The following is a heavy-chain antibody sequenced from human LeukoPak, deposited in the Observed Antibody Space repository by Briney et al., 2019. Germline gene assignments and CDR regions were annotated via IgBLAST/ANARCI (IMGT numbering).Heavy chain of an antibody. CDR3: ARAPDYYGSRSYYWIY. V-gene: IGHV1-69*04. Sequence: GASVKVSCKASGYTFTSYGISWGRQAPGQGLEWMGRIIPTLGAANYAQKFQGRVTMTADRSTNTVYMDLSSLTFEDTAVYYCARAPDYYGSRSYYWIYWGQGTLVTVSS. J-gene: IGHJ4*02. CDR1: GYTFTSYG. CDR2: IIPTLGAA. D-gene: IGHD3-10*01.